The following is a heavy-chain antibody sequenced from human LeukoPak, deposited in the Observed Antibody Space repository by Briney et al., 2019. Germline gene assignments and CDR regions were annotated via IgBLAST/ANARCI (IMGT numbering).Heavy chain of an antibody. CDR2: IYSGGST. CDR3: ARDNRGYSGYDSGGYYYYYYYMDV. J-gene: IGHJ6*03. D-gene: IGHD5-12*01. V-gene: IGHV3-66*02. Sequence: GGSLRLSCAASGFTVSSNYMSWGRQAPGKGLEWVSVIYSGGSTYYADSVKGRFTISRDNSKNTLYLQMNSLRAEDTAVYYCARDNRGYSGYDSGGYYYYYYYMDVWGKGTTVTVSS. CDR1: GFTVSSNY.